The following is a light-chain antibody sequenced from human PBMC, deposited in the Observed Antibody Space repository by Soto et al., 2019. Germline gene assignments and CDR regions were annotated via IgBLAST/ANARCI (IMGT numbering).Light chain of an antibody. V-gene: IGKV3D-20*02. CDR1: KSLSSSS. J-gene: IGKJ5*01. CDR2: GAS. CDR3: QQRSNWPHSIT. Sequence: EILLTQSPGTLSRSPGERATLSWRASKSLSSSSLAWYQQKTGPAPRLLISGASSGAADIPDRFSGSGSGKDFTLTINRLEPEDFAVYYCQQRSNWPHSITFGQGTRLEIK.